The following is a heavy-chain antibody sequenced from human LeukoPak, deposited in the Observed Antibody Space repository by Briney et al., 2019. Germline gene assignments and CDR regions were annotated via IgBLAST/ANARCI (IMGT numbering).Heavy chain of an antibody. J-gene: IGHJ4*02. V-gene: IGHV3-23*01. CDR3: AKSHCGVDCYSYNNEPSRDY. CDR1: GFTFSSYA. Sequence: PGGSLRLSCAASGFTFSSYAMSWVRQAPGGGREWVSAISGSGRCTYYAHSVKGRLTISRDHSTNTLYLQMNSLRAEDTAVYYCAKSHCGVDCYSYNNEPSRDYWGQGTLVTVS. CDR2: ISGSGRCT. D-gene: IGHD2-21*02.